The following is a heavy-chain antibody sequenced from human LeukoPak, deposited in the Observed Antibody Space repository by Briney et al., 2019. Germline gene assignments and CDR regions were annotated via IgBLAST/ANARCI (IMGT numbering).Heavy chain of an antibody. Sequence: GGSLRLSCAASGFTFSDYSMNWVRQAPGKGLEWISYIGVSSGNTKYADSVKGRFTISGDKAKNSLYLQMNSLRVEDTAVYYCARDTKYAFDNWGQGTLVTVSS. J-gene: IGHJ4*02. CDR2: IGVSSGNT. D-gene: IGHD2-2*01. CDR3: ARDTKYAFDN. CDR1: GFTFSDYS. V-gene: IGHV3-48*01.